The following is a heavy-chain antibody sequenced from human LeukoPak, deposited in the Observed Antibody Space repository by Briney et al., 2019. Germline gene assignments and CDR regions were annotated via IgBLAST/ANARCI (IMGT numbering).Heavy chain of an antibody. CDR2: VYTSGST. CDR3: ARSASITGTRFYYYYGMDV. D-gene: IGHD1-20*01. Sequence: SQTLSLTCTVSGGSISSGSYYWSWIRQPAGKGLEWIGRVYTSGSTNYNPSLKSRVTISVDTSKNQFSLKLSSVTAADTAVYYCARSASITGTRFYYYYGMDVWGQGTTVTVSS. CDR1: GGSISSGSYY. J-gene: IGHJ6*02. V-gene: IGHV4-61*02.